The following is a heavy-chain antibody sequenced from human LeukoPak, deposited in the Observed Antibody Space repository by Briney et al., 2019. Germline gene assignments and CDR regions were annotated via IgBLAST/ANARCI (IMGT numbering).Heavy chain of an antibody. CDR3: ARPLDAVAGTSSDY. Sequence: LGESLQISCQGSGYIFTSYWIGWVRQLPGKGLEGMGIIYPGDSDTRDSPSFQGQVTISADRYSSTTSLQWSSLKASDTAMYYCARPLDAVAGTSSDYWGQGTLVTVSS. D-gene: IGHD6-19*01. CDR2: IYPGDSDT. V-gene: IGHV5-51*01. J-gene: IGHJ4*02. CDR1: GYIFTSYW.